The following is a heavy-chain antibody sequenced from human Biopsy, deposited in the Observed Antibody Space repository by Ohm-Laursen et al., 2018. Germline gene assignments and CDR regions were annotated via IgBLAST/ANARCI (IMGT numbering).Heavy chain of an antibody. CDR3: ARMFARPSPCSGGTCYPGDDY. J-gene: IGHJ4*02. CDR1: GFTFSDHY. V-gene: IGHV3-72*01. CDR2: SRNKANSYTT. D-gene: IGHD2-15*01. Sequence: SLRLSCSASGFTFSDHYMEWVRQAPGKGLEWVGRSRNKANSYTTEYAASVKGRFTISRDESETSMYLQMSGLKTEDTAVYYCARMFARPSPCSGGTCYPGDDYWGQGTLVTVSS.